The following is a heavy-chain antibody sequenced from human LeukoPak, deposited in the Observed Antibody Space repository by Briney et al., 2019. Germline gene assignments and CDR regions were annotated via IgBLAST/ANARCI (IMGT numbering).Heavy chain of an antibody. J-gene: IGHJ2*01. Sequence: SETLSLTCTVSGGSISSYYWSWIRQPPGKGLEWIEYIYYSGSTNSNPSLKSRVTISVDTSKNQFSLMLSFVTAADTAVYYCASLSHLYWYFDLWGRGTLVTVSS. V-gene: IGHV4-59*01. CDR2: IYYSGST. CDR1: GGSISSYY. CDR3: ASLSHLYWYFDL.